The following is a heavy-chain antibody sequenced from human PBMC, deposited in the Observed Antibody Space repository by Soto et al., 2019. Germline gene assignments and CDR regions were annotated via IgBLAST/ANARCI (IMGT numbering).Heavy chain of an antibody. V-gene: IGHV4-4*02. CDR3: ARVPTNDFWSGYADY. CDR2: IFHSGGT. J-gene: IGHJ4*02. CDR1: GDSISSSNW. D-gene: IGHD3-3*01. Sequence: SETLSLTCVVSGDSISSSNWWSWVRQPPGKGLEWIGEIFHSGGTTYNPSLKSRVTISVDKSKNQFSLKLSSVTAADTAVYYCARVPTNDFWSGYADYWGQGTQVTVS.